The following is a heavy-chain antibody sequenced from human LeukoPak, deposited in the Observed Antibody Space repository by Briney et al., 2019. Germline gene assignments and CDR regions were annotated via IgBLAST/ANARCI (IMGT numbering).Heavy chain of an antibody. J-gene: IGHJ4*02. D-gene: IGHD2-8*01. CDR1: GGTFSSYA. V-gene: IGHV1-69*13. CDR2: IIPIFGTA. CDR3: ARAGYCTNGVCYSYFDY. Sequence: GASVKVSCKASGGTFSSYAISWVRQAPGQGLEWMGGIIPIFGTANYAQKFQGRVTITADESTSTAYMELSSLRSDDSAVYYCARAGYCTNGVCYSYFDYWGQGTLVNVSS.